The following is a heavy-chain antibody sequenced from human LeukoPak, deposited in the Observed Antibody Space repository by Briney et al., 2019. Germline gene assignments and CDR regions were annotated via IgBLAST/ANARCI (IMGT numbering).Heavy chain of an antibody. CDR1: GFAFRSHA. J-gene: IGHJ2*01. CDR2: IRYDGSKK. V-gene: IGHV3-30*02. D-gene: IGHD6-13*01. CDR3: ARVYYSSSYDYWYFDL. Sequence: SGGSLRLSCTASGFAFRSHAMHWVRQAPGKGLEWVAFIRYDGSKKFYADSVKGRFTISRGNSKNTLYLQMYSLRAEDTAVYYCARVYYSSSYDYWYFDLWGRGTLVTVSS.